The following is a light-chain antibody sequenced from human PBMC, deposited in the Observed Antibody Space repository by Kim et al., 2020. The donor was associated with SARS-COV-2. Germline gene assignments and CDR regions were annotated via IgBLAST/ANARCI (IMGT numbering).Light chain of an antibody. V-gene: IGLV1-40*01. CDR3: QSYDSRLSGYWV. Sequence: VTITCTGSRSNIGAGYDVYWYQQRPGTAPKHLIYWNNNRPSWVPDRFSGSKSGTLASLAITGLQAEDDADYYCQSYDSRLSGYWVFGGGTKLTVL. CDR2: WNN. J-gene: IGLJ3*02. CDR1: RSNIGAGYD.